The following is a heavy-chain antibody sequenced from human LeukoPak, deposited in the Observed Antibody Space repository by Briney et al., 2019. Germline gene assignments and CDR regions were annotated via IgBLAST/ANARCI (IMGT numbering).Heavy chain of an antibody. CDR1: GYTFTSYA. D-gene: IGHD3-22*01. Sequence: ASVKVSCQASGYTFTSYAIIWVRQAPGQGLEWMGWISGYNGNTKSSQSLQDRVIMTTDTSTRTAYMELRSLRPDDTAVYYCARVYLGIYYDGSPSPFDYWGQGTLVTVSS. CDR2: ISGYNGNT. CDR3: ARVYLGIYYDGSPSPFDY. V-gene: IGHV1-18*01. J-gene: IGHJ4*02.